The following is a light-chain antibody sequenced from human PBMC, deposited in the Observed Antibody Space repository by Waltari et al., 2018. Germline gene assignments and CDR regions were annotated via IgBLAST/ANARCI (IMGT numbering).Light chain of an antibody. Sequence: VIYRTNKKNYLARYQHKPGHPHKRLIYWTSTRECVFPDRFSGSGSGTDFTLTISSLQAENVAVYYCQQYYTTPHTFGQGTKLEMK. J-gene: IGKJ2*01. CDR2: WTS. V-gene: IGKV4-1*01. CDR1: VIYRTNKKNY. CDR3: QQYYTTPHT.